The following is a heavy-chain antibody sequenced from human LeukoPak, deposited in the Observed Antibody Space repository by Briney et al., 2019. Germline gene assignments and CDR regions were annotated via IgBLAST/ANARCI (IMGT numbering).Heavy chain of an antibody. V-gene: IGHV3-21*01. D-gene: IGHD3-9*01. CDR1: GFTFSSYS. Sequence: GGSLRLSCAASGFTFSSYSMNWVRQAPGKGLEWVSSINSSSRYIYYADSVKGRFTTSRDNAKNSLYLQMNSLRAEDTAVSYCARDHAIYDILTGYYKEDYYYYGMDVWGQGTTVTVS. CDR2: INSSSRYI. J-gene: IGHJ6*02. CDR3: ARDHAIYDILTGYYKEDYYYYGMDV.